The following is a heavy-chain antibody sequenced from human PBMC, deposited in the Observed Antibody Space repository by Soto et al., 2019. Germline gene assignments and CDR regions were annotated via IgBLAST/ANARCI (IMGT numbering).Heavy chain of an antibody. CDR2: ISTYNKYT. V-gene: IGHV1-18*01. CDR3: ARGGAHPWFDP. D-gene: IGHD3-16*01. CDR1: GYIFTSYG. Sequence: QVQLVQSGAEVKKPGASVKVSCKASGYIFTSYGISWVRQAPGQGLEWMGWISTYNKYTNYAQNLQGRVTMTTDTSTSTVEVELRSLRAGGTAVYDCARGGAHPWFDPWGQGTPVTGSS. J-gene: IGHJ5*02.